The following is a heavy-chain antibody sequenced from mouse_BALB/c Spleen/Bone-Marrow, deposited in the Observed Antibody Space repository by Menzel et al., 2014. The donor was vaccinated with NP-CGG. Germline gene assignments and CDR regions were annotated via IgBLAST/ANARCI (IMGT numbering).Heavy chain of an antibody. CDR3: AKLITRGNFDY. CDR1: GFTFSSYA. J-gene: IGHJ2*01. V-gene: IGHV5-6-5*01. CDR2: ISSGGST. Sequence: EVKLVESGGGLVKPGGSLILSCAASGFTFSSYAMSWVRQTPEKRLVWVASISSGGSTYYPDSVKGRFTIARDNARNILYQQMRRLRSEETAMYYCAKLITRGNFDYWGQGTTLTVSS. D-gene: IGHD2-4*01.